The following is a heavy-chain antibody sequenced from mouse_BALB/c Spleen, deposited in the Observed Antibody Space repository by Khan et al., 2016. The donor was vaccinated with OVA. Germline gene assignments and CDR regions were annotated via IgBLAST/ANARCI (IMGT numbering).Heavy chain of an antibody. CDR3: ARSYGSWAMDY. D-gene: IGHD1-1*01. Sequence: EVQLVESGPSLVKPSQTLSLTCSVTGDSINSGFWNWIRKFPGNKFEYMGYVTYSGNTYYNPSLKSRISITRDTSKSQYYLQLNSVTTEDTATYFCARSYGSWAMDYWGQGTSVTVSS. J-gene: IGHJ4*01. CDR2: VTYSGNT. CDR1: GDSINSGF. V-gene: IGHV3-8*02.